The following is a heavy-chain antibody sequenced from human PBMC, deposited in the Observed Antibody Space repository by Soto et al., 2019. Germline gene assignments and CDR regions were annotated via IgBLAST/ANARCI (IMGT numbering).Heavy chain of an antibody. CDR2: INHSGST. Sequence: SETLSLTCAVYGGSFSGYYWSWIRQPPGKGLEWIGEINHSGSTNYNPSLKSRVTISVDTSKNQFSLKLSSVTAADTAVYYCGRGRLRFLGPPYSGMDVWGQGTAVTVSS. CDR1: GGSFSGYY. V-gene: IGHV4-34*01. D-gene: IGHD3-3*01. CDR3: GRGRLRFLGPPYSGMDV. J-gene: IGHJ6*02.